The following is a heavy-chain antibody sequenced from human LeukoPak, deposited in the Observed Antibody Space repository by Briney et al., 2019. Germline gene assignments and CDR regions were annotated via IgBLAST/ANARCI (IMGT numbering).Heavy chain of an antibody. CDR1: GDSISSESYY. J-gene: IGHJ5*02. V-gene: IGHV4-39*01. D-gene: IGHD6-19*01. CDR3: GRRGGSKGAVAGTSYWVEP. Sequence: PSETLSLTCTVSGDSISSESYYWGWVRQSPGKGLEWIGSIFYSGSTYYNPLFKSRVTIYVDTSKNQFSLKLSSVTAVDTAVYYCGRRGGSKGAVAGTSYWVEPWGQGTLVTVSS. CDR2: IFYSGST.